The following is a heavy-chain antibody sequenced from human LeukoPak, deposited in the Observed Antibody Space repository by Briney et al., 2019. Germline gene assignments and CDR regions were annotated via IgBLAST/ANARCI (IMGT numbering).Heavy chain of an antibody. V-gene: IGHV1-2*02. CDR2: INPNSGGT. Sequence: ASVKVSCKASGYTFTGYYMHWVRQAPGQGLQWMGWINPNSGGTNYAQKFQGRVTMTRDTSISTAYMELSRLRSDDTAVYYCAREPGRGYSYGTEYWGQGTLVTVSS. CDR1: GYTFTGYY. CDR3: AREPGRGYSYGTEY. J-gene: IGHJ4*02. D-gene: IGHD5-18*01.